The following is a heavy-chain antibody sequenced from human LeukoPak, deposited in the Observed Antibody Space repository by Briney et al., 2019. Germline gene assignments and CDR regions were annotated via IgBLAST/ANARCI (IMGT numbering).Heavy chain of an antibody. V-gene: IGHV4-38-2*02. CDR3: AKRRGLELLYYYYMDV. CDR2: IYHTGST. J-gene: IGHJ6*03. Sequence: SETLSLTCTVSGYSISSGYYWGWIRQPPGKGLEWIVNIYHTGSTYYNPSLKSRVTISVDTSKNQFSLKLSSVTAADTAVYYCAKRRGLELLYYYYMDVWGKGTTVTVSS. D-gene: IGHD1-7*01. CDR1: GYSISSGYY.